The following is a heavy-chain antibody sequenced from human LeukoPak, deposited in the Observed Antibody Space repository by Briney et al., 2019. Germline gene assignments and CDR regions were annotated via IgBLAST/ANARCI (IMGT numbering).Heavy chain of an antibody. CDR1: GFIFSSQA. D-gene: IGHD3-10*01. CDR3: ARDGSILWFGELY. J-gene: IGHJ4*02. CDR2: ISYDGSNK. V-gene: IGHV3-30-3*01. Sequence: GGSLRLSCAASGFIFSSQAMHWVRQAPGKGLEWVAVISYDGSNKYYADSVKGRFSISRDNSKNTLYLQMDSLRAEDTAVYYCARDGSILWFGELYWGQGTLVTVSS.